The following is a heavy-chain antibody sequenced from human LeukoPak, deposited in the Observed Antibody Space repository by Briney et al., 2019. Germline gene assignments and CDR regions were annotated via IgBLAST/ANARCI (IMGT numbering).Heavy chain of an antibody. D-gene: IGHD6-19*01. CDR1: GYSFTSYW. CDR2: IYPGDSDT. V-gene: IGHV5-51*01. Sequence: GESLKISCKGSGYSFTSYWIGWVRQMPGKGLKWMGIIYPGDSDTRYSPSFRGQVTISADKSISTAYLQWSSLKASDTAMYYCARGGIAVANSNWFDPWGQGTLVTVSS. J-gene: IGHJ5*02. CDR3: ARGGIAVANSNWFDP.